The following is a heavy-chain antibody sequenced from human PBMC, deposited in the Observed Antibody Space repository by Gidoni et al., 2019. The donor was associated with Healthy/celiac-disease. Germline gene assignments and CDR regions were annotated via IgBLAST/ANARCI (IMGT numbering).Heavy chain of an antibody. Sequence: QVQLQESGPGLVKPSETLSLTCTVSGGSISRYYWSWIRQPPGKGLEWIGYIYYSGSTNYNPSLKSRVTISVDTSKNQFSLKLSSVTAADTAVYYCARDIAVAGAYYYYGMDVWGQGTTVTVSS. CDR2: IYYSGST. CDR3: ARDIAVAGAYYYYGMDV. CDR1: GGSISRYY. D-gene: IGHD6-19*01. V-gene: IGHV4-59*01. J-gene: IGHJ6*02.